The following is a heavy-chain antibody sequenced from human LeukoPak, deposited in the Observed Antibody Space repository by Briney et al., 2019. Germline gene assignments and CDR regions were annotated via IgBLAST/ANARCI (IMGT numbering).Heavy chain of an antibody. CDR2: IYYSGST. CDR1: GGFISSYY. CDR3: ARHRGSSLRDPFDY. J-gene: IGHJ4*02. V-gene: IGHV4-59*08. D-gene: IGHD6-13*01. Sequence: PTETLSLTCTVSGGFISSYYWSWSRQPPGKGLEWIGYIYYSGSTNYNPSLKSRVTISVDTSKNQFSLKLSSVTAADTAVYYCARHRGSSLRDPFDYWGQGTLVTVSS.